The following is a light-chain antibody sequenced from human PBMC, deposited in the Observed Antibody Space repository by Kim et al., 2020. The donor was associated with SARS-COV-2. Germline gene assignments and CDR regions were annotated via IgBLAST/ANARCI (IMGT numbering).Light chain of an antibody. CDR2: GAS. CDR1: QSVRTK. CDR3: QQYDNWPPIT. J-gene: IGKJ5*01. Sequence: SPGERATLSCRASQSVRTKLAWYQQKPGQPPRLLIYGASTRATGIPARFSGSGSGTDFTLTISSLQSEDFAVYFCQQYDNWPPITFGQGTRLEIK. V-gene: IGKV3D-15*01.